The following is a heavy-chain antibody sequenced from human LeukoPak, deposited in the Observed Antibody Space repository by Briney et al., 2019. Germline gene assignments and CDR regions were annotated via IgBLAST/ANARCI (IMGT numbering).Heavy chain of an antibody. Sequence: PGGSLRLSCAASGFTFSSYAMSWVRQAPGKGLEWVSAISGSGGSTYYADSVKGRFTISRDNPKNTLYLQMNSLRAEDTAVYYCAKDLVAARPGGVDYWGQGTLVTVSS. CDR1: GFTFSSYA. D-gene: IGHD6-6*01. V-gene: IGHV3-23*01. CDR3: AKDLVAARPGGVDY. J-gene: IGHJ4*02. CDR2: ISGSGGST.